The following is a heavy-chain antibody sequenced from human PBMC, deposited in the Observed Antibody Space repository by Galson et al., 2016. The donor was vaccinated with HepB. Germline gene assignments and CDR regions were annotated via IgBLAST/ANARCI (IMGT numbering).Heavy chain of an antibody. V-gene: IGHV3-49*03. CDR1: GFTFGDCS. Sequence: SLRLSCAGSGFTFGDCSVTWFRQAPGKGLEWVGFIRSKAYGGTTEYAAPVKGRFTISRDDSKSIAYLQMNSLKTEDTAVYHCTRDPILKTFWYFDLWGRGTLVTVSS. CDR3: TRDPILKTFWYFDL. CDR2: IRSKAYGGTT. J-gene: IGHJ2*01.